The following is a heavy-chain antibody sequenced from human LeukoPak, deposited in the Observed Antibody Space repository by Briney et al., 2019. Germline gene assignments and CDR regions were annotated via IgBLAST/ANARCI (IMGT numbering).Heavy chain of an antibody. D-gene: IGHD3-22*01. Sequence: PGGSLRLSCAASGFTVRSNYMSWVRQAPGKGLEWVSVIYSRVTTYYAASAKGRFTISRDNSKNTLYLQMNSLRAEDTAVYYCERLENSIRKPMNYYYYYMDVWGKGTTVTVSS. CDR1: GFTVRSNY. CDR3: ERLENSIRKPMNYYYYYMDV. CDR2: IYSRVTT. V-gene: IGHV3-53*01. J-gene: IGHJ6*03.